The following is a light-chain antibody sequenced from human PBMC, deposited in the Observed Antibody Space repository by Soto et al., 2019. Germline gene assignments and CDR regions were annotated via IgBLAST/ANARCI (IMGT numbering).Light chain of an antibody. CDR3: QQYYSTPSWT. CDR1: QSVLYSSNNKNY. CDR2: WAS. J-gene: IGKJ1*01. V-gene: IGKV4-1*01. Sequence: DIVMTQSPDSLAVSLGERATINCKSSQSVLYSSNNKNYLAWYQQKPGQPPKLLIYWASTRESGVPDRCSGSGSGTDFTLTISSLQAEDVAVYYCQQYYSTPSWTFGQGTKVDIK.